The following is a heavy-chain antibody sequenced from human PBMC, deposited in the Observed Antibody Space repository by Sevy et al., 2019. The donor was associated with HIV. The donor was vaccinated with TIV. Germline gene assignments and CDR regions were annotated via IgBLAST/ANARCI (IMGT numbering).Heavy chain of an antibody. V-gene: IGHV3-15*01. J-gene: IGHJ2*01. CDR2: IKSKTDGGTT. Sequence: GGSLRLSCAASGFTFSNAWMSWVRQAPGKGLEWVGRIKSKTDGGTTDYAAPVKDRFTISRDDSKNTLYLQMNSLKTEDTAVYYCTTAGHYDSRGYYYDWYFDLWGRGTLVTVSS. CDR3: TTAGHYDSRGYYYDWYFDL. CDR1: GFTFSNAW. D-gene: IGHD3-22*01.